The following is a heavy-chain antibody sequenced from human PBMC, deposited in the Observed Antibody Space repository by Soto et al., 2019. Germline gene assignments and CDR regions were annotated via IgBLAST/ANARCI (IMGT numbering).Heavy chain of an antibody. CDR3: ARGSLYCSSTSCSYGIDV. J-gene: IGHJ6*02. CDR2: NWFDGSNE. D-gene: IGHD2-15*01. CDR1: GFTFSDYG. Sequence: QVQMVESGGGVVQPGWPLRLSCAASGFTFSDYGMHWVRQAPDEGLQWVAVNWFDGSNEHYADSVKGRFTISRDNSKNTLYLQMYSLRAGDTAVYYCARGSLYCSSTSCSYGIDVWGQGTTVTVSS. V-gene: IGHV3-33*01.